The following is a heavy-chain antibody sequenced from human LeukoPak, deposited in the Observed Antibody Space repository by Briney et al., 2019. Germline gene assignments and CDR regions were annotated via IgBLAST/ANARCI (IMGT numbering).Heavy chain of an antibody. J-gene: IGHJ4*02. Sequence: GGSLRLSCSASGFIFSSYALHWVRQAPGKGLEYVSAISSNGGSTYYADSVKGRFTISRDNSKNTLYLQMSSLRAEDTAVYYCAKSYSSSWRTDSWGQGTLVTVSS. CDR1: GFIFSSYA. CDR3: AKSYSSSWRTDS. V-gene: IGHV3-64D*06. CDR2: ISSNGGST. D-gene: IGHD6-13*01.